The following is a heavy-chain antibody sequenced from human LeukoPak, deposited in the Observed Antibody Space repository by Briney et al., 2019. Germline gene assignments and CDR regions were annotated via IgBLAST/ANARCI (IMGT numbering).Heavy chain of an antibody. Sequence: GASVKVSCKASVYTFTSYYMHWVRQAPGQGLEWMGIINPSGGSTSYAQKFQGRVTMTRDTSTSTVYMELSSLRSEDTAVYYCARDALVYGSGSYNWYFDLWGRGTLVTVSS. V-gene: IGHV1-46*01. D-gene: IGHD3-10*01. CDR2: INPSGGST. J-gene: IGHJ2*01. CDR1: VYTFTSYY. CDR3: ARDALVYGSGSYNWYFDL.